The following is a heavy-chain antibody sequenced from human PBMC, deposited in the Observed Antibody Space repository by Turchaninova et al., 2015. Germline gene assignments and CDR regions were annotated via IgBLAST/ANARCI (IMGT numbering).Heavy chain of an antibody. CDR2: IYNSAGT. CDR3: PRDQKSTGTFDY. D-gene: IGHD1-7*01. J-gene: IGHJ4*02. V-gene: IGHV4-59*01. CDR1: GGSISGYD. Sequence: QVHLQESGPGLVKPSETLTLTCTVSGGSISGYDWSWIRQPPGKGLEWIGYIYNSAGTNYNPSLRGRLSISVDTSKNQFSLRLTSVTAAYTAVYYCPRDQKSTGTFDYWGQGTLVTVSS.